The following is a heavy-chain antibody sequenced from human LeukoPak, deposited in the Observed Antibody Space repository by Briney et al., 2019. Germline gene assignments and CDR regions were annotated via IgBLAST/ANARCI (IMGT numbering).Heavy chain of an antibody. Sequence: GGSLRLSCAASGFTFSSYSMNWVRQAPGKGLEWVSSISSSSSYIYYADSVKGRFTISRDNSKNTLYLQMNSLRAEDTAVYYCAKDFHYYDSSGYYRWGQGTLVTVSS. J-gene: IGHJ4*02. V-gene: IGHV3-21*04. CDR1: GFTFSSYS. D-gene: IGHD3-22*01. CDR3: AKDFHYYDSSGYYR. CDR2: ISSSSSYI.